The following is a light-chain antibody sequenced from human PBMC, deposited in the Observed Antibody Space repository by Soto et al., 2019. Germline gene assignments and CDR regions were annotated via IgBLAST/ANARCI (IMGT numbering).Light chain of an antibody. CDR2: LGS. Sequence: DIVMTQSPLSLPVTPGEPASISCRSSQSLLHSDGYNYLDWYLQKPGQSPQLLIYLGSNRASGVPDRFSGSGSGTDFTLKISRVEAEDLGIYYCMQALQARTFGQGTKVDIK. CDR3: MQALQART. CDR1: QSLLHSDGYNY. J-gene: IGKJ1*01. V-gene: IGKV2-28*01.